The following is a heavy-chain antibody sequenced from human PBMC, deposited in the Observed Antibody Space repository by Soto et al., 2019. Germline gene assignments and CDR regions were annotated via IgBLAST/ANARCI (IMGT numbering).Heavy chain of an antibody. J-gene: IGHJ4*02. Sequence: EVQLLESGGGLVQPGGSLRLSCAASGFTFSTYAMSWVRQAPGKGLEWVSAVSGSGASTYNADSVKGRFTISRDNSKNTLYLQMNSLRAEDTAVYYCAKGVYYDNSGYLYFDHWGQGTLVTVSS. CDR3: AKGVYYDNSGYLYFDH. CDR2: VSGSGAST. V-gene: IGHV3-23*01. D-gene: IGHD3-22*01. CDR1: GFTFSTYA.